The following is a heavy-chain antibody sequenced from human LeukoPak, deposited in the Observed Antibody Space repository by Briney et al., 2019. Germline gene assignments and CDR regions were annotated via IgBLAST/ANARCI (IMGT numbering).Heavy chain of an antibody. CDR3: ARHISSNCSGGSCPYYYYYYYMDV. CDR2: FYYSGST. Sequence: SETLSLTCTVSGGSLSSSSYYWGWNRQPPGQGLEWIGCFYYSGSTYYNPSLKSRVTISVDTTKTQFSLKLSSVTAADTAVYYCARHISSNCSGGSCPYYYYYYYMDVWGKGTTVTVSS. J-gene: IGHJ6*03. CDR1: GGSLSSSSYY. D-gene: IGHD2-15*01. V-gene: IGHV4-39*01.